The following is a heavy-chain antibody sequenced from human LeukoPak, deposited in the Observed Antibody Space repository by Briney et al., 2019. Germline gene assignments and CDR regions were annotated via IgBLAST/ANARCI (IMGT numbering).Heavy chain of an antibody. CDR2: ISGSGGST. D-gene: IGHD2/OR15-2a*01. CDR1: GFTFSSYA. CDR3: VKSHLSMGVYFDY. V-gene: IGHV3-23*01. Sequence: GGSLRLSCAASGFTFSSYAMSWVRQAPGKGLEWVSAISGSGGSTYYADSVKGRFTISRDNSKNTLYLQMNSLRAEDTAVYYCVKSHLSMGVYFDYWGQGTLVTVSS. J-gene: IGHJ4*02.